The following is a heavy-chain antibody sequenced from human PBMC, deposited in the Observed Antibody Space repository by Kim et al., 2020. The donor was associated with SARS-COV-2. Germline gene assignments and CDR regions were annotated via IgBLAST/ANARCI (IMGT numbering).Heavy chain of an antibody. D-gene: IGHD4-4*01. CDR2: IYYSGST. Sequence: SETLSLTCTVSGGSISSGDYYWSWIRQPPGKGLEWIGYIYYSGSTYYNPSLKSRVTISVDTSKNQFSLKLSSVTAADTAVYYCASDPTAHYGMDVWGQGTTVTVSS. CDR3: ASDPTAHYGMDV. CDR1: GGSISSGDYY. V-gene: IGHV4-30-4*01. J-gene: IGHJ6*02.